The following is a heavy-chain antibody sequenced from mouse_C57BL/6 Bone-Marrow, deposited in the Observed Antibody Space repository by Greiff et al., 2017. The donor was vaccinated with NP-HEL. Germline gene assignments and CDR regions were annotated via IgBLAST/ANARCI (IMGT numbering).Heavy chain of an antibody. D-gene: IGHD1-1*01. J-gene: IGHJ4*01. V-gene: IGHV5-12*01. CDR1: GFTFSDYY. CDR3: ARRYYYGRRALYYYAMDY. CDR2: ISNGGGST. Sequence: EVKLEESGGGLVQPGGSLKLSCAASGFTFSDYYMYWVRQTPEKRLEWVAYISNGGGSTYYPDTVKGRFTISRDNAKNTLYLQMSRLKSEDTAMYYCARRYYYGRRALYYYAMDYWGQGTSVTVSS.